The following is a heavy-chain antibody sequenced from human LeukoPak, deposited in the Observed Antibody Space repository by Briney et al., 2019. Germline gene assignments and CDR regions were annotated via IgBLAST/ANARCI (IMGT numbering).Heavy chain of an antibody. CDR3: AKGTGSGWYGNNWFDP. Sequence: GGSLRLSCAASGFTFSNYAMSWVRHAPGKGLEWVSVISTSGGSTYYADSVKGRFTISRDNSKNTPYLQMNSLRAEDTAVYYCAKGTGSGWYGNNWFDPWGQGTLVTVSS. J-gene: IGHJ5*02. V-gene: IGHV3-23*01. CDR2: ISTSGGST. D-gene: IGHD6-19*01. CDR1: GFTFSNYA.